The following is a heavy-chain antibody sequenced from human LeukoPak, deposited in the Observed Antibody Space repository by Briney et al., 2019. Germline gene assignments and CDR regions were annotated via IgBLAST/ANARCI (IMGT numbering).Heavy chain of an antibody. CDR3: AKRQYGSSTSSDYYGMDV. CDR1: GFTFSSYG. J-gene: IGHJ6*02. Sequence: PGGSLRLSCAASGFTFSSYGMHWVRQAPGKGLEWVAVISYDGSNKYYADSVKGRFTISRDNSKNTLYLQMNSLRAEDTAVYYCAKRQYGSSTSSDYYGMDVWGQGTTVTVSS. D-gene: IGHD2-2*01. V-gene: IGHV3-30*18. CDR2: ISYDGSNK.